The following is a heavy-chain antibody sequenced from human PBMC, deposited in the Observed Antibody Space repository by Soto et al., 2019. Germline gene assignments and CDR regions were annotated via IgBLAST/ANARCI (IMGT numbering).Heavy chain of an antibody. CDR2: IIPIFGTA. CDR1: LGTISSYA. Sequence: SSVKVACKTSLGTISSYAISWVRQDTGQGLGWMGGIIPIFGTANYAQKFQGRVTITADESTSTAYMELSSLRSEDTAVYYCARDYGEWELQVYYYYGMDVWGQGTTVTVSS. V-gene: IGHV1-69*13. CDR3: ARDYGEWELQVYYYYGMDV. J-gene: IGHJ6*02. D-gene: IGHD1-26*01.